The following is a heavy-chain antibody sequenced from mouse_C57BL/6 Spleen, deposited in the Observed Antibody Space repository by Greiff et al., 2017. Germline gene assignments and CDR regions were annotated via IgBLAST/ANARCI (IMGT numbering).Heavy chain of an antibody. Sequence: VQLQQPGAELVKPGASVKMSCKASGYTFTSYWITWVKQRPGQGLEWIGDIYPGSGSTNYNEKFKSKATLTVDTSSSTAYMRLSSLTSEDSAVYYWARGYYYGSSYYFDYWGQGTTLTVSS. D-gene: IGHD1-1*01. CDR3: ARGYYYGSSYYFDY. CDR1: GYTFTSYW. V-gene: IGHV1-55*01. CDR2: IYPGSGST. J-gene: IGHJ2*01.